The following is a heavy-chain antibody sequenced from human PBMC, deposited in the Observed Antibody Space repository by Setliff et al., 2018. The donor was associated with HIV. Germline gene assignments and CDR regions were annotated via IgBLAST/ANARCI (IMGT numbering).Heavy chain of an antibody. Sequence: SVKVSCKASGYSFSGHFMVWVRQAPGQGLEWMGWMNPNSGDTGYAQMFQDKITMTRDTSIGTAYLELSNLRSDDTAVYYCARGALRFLEWFQIDPWGQGTLVTISS. V-gene: IGHV1-8*02. J-gene: IGHJ5*02. CDR2: MNPNSGDT. CDR1: GYSFSGHF. D-gene: IGHD3-3*01. CDR3: ARGALRFLEWFQIDP.